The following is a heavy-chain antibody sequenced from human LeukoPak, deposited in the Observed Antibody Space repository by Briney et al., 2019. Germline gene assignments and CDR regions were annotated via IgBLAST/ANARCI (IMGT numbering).Heavy chain of an antibody. J-gene: IGHJ2*01. V-gene: IGHV4-59*01. CDR2: FNSGST. Sequence: FNSGSTNYNPSLRGRVTISLDTSKNQVSLKLSSVTAADTAVYYCARDAYGSGSYPYWYFDLWGRGTLVTVSS. CDR3: ARDAYGSGSYPYWYFDL. D-gene: IGHD3-10*01.